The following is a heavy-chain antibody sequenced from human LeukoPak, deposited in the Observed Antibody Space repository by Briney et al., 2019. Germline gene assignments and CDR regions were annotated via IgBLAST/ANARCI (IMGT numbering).Heavy chain of an antibody. CDR1: GYTFTSYG. V-gene: IGHV1-18*01. Sequence: GASVKVSCKASGYTFTSYGISWVRQAPGQGLEWMGWISAYNGNTNYAQKLQGRVTMTTHTSTSTAYMELRSLRSDDTAVYYCARDGVAQHDYYYYYMDVWGKGTTVTVSS. CDR3: ARDGVAQHDYYYYYMDV. CDR2: ISAYNGNT. J-gene: IGHJ6*03. D-gene: IGHD1/OR15-1a*01.